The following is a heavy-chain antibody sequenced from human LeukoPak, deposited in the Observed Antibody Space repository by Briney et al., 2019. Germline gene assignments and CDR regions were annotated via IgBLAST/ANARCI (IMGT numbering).Heavy chain of an antibody. CDR1: GFTFSSYS. J-gene: IGHJ4*02. CDR2: ISSSSSTI. Sequence: GGSLRLSCAASGFTFSSYSMNWVRQAPGKGLEWVSYISSSSSTIYYADSVKGRFTISRDNAKNSLYLQMNSLRAEDTAVYYCARVYSYGGMGMDFDYWGQGTLVTVSS. CDR3: ARVYSYGGMGMDFDY. V-gene: IGHV3-48*04. D-gene: IGHD5-18*01.